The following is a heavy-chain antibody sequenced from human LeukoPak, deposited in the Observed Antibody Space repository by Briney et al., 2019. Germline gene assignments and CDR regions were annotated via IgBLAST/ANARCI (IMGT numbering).Heavy chain of an antibody. CDR1: GFAVSSNY. J-gene: IGHJ4*02. Sequence: GGSLRLSCAASGFAVSSNYMGWVRQAPGNGLEWVSVIYSGGSGSTWFAESMKGRFTISRDNSKNTLYLQINTLRVEDTAVYYCARVGGSHDFFYWGQGALVTVSS. D-gene: IGHD1-26*01. CDR3: ARVGGSHDFFY. V-gene: IGHV3-53*01. CDR2: IYSGGSGST.